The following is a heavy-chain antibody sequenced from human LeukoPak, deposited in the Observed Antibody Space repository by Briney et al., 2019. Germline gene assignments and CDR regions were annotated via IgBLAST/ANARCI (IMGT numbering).Heavy chain of an antibody. CDR3: ARDQSGITMIVDGAFDI. Sequence: PGGSLRLSCAASGFTFSSYWMSWVRQAPGKGLEWVANIKQDGSEKYYVDSVKGRFTISRDNAKNSLYLQMNSLRAEDTAVYYCARDQSGITMIVDGAFDIWGQGTVVTVSS. J-gene: IGHJ3*02. CDR2: IKQDGSEK. D-gene: IGHD3-22*01. V-gene: IGHV3-7*01. CDR1: GFTFSSYW.